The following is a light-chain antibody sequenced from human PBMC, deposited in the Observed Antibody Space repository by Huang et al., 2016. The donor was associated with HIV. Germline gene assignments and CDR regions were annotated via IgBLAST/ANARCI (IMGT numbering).Light chain of an antibody. J-gene: IGKJ1*01. CDR1: QNLLYNSNNKNY. Sequence: DIVMTQSPDSLTVSLGERATIHCKSSQNLLYNSNNKNYLNWYQQKPGQPPKLLIYWASARESWVPDRFSGSWCGTNFTLNISRLQAEDVAVYYCQQYYSSLWTFGQGTKVEIK. V-gene: IGKV4-1*01. CDR3: QQYYSSLWT. CDR2: WAS.